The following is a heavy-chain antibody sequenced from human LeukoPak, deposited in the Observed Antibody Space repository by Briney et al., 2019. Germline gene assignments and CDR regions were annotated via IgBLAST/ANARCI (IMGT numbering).Heavy chain of an antibody. V-gene: IGHV3-7*01. CDR2: IKQDGSEK. CDR1: GFTFSSYW. J-gene: IGHJ4*02. Sequence: PGGPLRLSCAASGFTFSSYWMSWVRQAPGKGLEWVANIKQDGSEKYYVDSVKGRFTISRDNAKNSLYLQMNSLRAEDTAVYYCARDEYSGVPAAIKLYWVQGTLVTVSS. D-gene: IGHD2-2*01. CDR3: ARDEYSGVPAAIKLY.